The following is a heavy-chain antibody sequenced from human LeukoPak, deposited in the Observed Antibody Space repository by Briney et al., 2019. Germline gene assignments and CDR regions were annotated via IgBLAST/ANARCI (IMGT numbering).Heavy chain of an antibody. CDR3: ARVGGHGYGFDY. D-gene: IGHD5-12*01. CDR1: GFSFSYYV. CDR2: IYHSGST. Sequence: PGGSLRLSCAGSGFSFSYYVMHWVRQAPGKGLEWIGYIYHSGSTYYNPSLKSRVTISVDRSKNQFSLKLSSVTAADTAVYYCARVGGHGYGFDYWGQGTLVTVSS. V-gene: IGHV4-4*02. J-gene: IGHJ4*02.